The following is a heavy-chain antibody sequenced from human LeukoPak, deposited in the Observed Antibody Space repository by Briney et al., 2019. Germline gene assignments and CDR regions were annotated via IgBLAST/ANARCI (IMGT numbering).Heavy chain of an antibody. J-gene: IGHJ4*02. V-gene: IGHV3-30-3*01. CDR3: ARTYSWSLDY. CDR1: GFTFSNYV. CDR2: ISYDGSNK. Sequence: GGSLRLSCAASGFTFSNYVIHWVRQAPGKGLEWVAVISYDGSNKYYADSVKGRFTISRDNSKNTLYLQMNSLRAEDTAVYYCARTYSWSLDYWGQGTLVTVSS. D-gene: IGHD2-21*01.